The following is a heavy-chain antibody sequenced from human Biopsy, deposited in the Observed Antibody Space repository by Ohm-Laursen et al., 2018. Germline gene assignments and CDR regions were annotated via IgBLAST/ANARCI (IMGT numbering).Heavy chain of an antibody. CDR2: IYSDGRT. D-gene: IGHD4-23*01. V-gene: IGHV3-53*01. Sequence: SLRLSCAASGFSVSDNYMSWVRQAPGKGLEWVSVIYSDGRTYYADSVKGRVTISRDNAKNSLYLQMHSLRAEDTAVYYCARDTRWSPYSMDVWGQGTTVTVSS. CDR3: ARDTRWSPYSMDV. J-gene: IGHJ6*02. CDR1: GFSVSDNY.